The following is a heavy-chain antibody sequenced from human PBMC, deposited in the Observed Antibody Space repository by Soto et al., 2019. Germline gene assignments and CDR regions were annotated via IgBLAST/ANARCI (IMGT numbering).Heavy chain of an antibody. D-gene: IGHD3-10*01. J-gene: IGHJ6*02. CDR3: ARDGVAITTMVRGVLKHYYGMDV. V-gene: IGHV1-3*01. CDR2: INAGNGNT. CDR1: GYTFTSYA. Sequence: ASVKVSCKASGYTFTSYAMHWVRQAPGQRLEWMGWINAGNGNTKYSQKFQGRVTITRDTSASTAYMELSSLRSEDTAVYYCARDGVAITTMVRGVLKHYYGMDVWGQGTTVTVSS.